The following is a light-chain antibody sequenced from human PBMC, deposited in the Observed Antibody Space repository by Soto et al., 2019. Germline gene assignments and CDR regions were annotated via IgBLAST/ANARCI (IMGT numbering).Light chain of an antibody. J-gene: IGLJ1*01. CDR1: SRDVGGYNY. Sequence: QSVLTQPASVSGFPGQSITISCTGTSRDVGGYNYVSWYQQHPGKAPKLMIYDVSNRPSGVSNRFSGSKSGNTASLTISGLQAEDEADYYCSSYTSSSTYVFGTGTKVTVL. V-gene: IGLV2-14*01. CDR2: DVS. CDR3: SSYTSSSTYV.